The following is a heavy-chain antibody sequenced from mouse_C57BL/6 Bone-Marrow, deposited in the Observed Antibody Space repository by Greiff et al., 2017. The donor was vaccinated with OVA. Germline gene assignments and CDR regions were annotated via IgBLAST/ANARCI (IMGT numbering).Heavy chain of an antibody. CDR1: GYTFTSYW. CDR3: ARSNHRKDGAWFAY. V-gene: IGHV1-72*01. J-gene: IGHJ3*01. D-gene: IGHD2-5*01. Sequence: QVQLQQPGAELVKPGASVKLSCKASGYTFTSYWMHWVKQRPGRGLEWIGRIDPNSGGTKYNEKFKSKATLTVDKPSSTAYMQLSSLTSEDSAVYYWARSNHRKDGAWFAYWGQGTLVTVSA. CDR2: IDPNSGGT.